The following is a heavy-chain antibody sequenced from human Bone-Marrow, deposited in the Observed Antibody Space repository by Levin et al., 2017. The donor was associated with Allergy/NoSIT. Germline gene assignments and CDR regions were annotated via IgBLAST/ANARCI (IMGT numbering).Heavy chain of an antibody. CDR2: ISNDGSNK. D-gene: IGHD3-10*01. V-gene: IGHV3-30*04. J-gene: IGHJ4*02. CDR3: ARDPNSGEAPHDF. Sequence: GGSLRLSCEASGFTFSSYPMHWVRQAPGKGLEWVAVISNDGSNKFYADSVKGRFTVSRDNSKNTMFLQMNSLRVDDTAVYYCARDPNSGEAPHDFWGQGTLFTVSS. CDR1: GFTFSSYP.